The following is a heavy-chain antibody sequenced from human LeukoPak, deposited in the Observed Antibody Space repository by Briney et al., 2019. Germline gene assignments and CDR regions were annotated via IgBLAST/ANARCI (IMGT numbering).Heavy chain of an antibody. CDR2: IGTAGDT. J-gene: IGHJ4*02. D-gene: IGHD3-16*01. Sequence: GGSLRLSCAASGFTFSSYDMHWVRQATGKGLEWVSAIGTAGDTYYPGSVKGRFTISRENAKNSLYLQMNSLRPEDTAVYYCAKNRGYNYDYDYWGQGTLVTVSS. CDR1: GFTFSSYD. V-gene: IGHV3-13*01. CDR3: AKNRGYNYDYDY.